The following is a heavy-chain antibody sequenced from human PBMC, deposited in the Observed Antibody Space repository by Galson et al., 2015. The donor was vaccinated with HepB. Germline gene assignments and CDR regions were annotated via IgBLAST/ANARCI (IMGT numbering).Heavy chain of an antibody. D-gene: IGHD2-15*01. V-gene: IGHV3-7*03. CDR3: ARDSRISEPDTLGGDY. CDR1: GFTFSSYW. Sequence: SLRLSCAASGFTFSSYWMSWVRQAPGKGLEWVANIQQDGSEKYYVDSVKGRFTISRDNAKNSLYLQMNSLRAEDTAVYYCARDSRISEPDTLGGDYWGQGTLVTVSS. J-gene: IGHJ4*02. CDR2: IQQDGSEK.